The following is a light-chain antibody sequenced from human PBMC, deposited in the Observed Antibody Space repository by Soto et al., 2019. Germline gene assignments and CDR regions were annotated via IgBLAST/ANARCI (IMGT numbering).Light chain of an antibody. V-gene: IGLV3-1*01. J-gene: IGLJ1*01. Sequence: SYELTQPPSVSVSPGQTASITCSGAKLGDKYACWYQQKPGQSPVLVIYQDSKRPSGIPERFSGSNSGNTATLTISGTQAMDEADYYCQAWYSSTLYFFGTVPKLTVL. CDR2: QDS. CDR3: QAWYSSTLYF. CDR1: KLGDKY.